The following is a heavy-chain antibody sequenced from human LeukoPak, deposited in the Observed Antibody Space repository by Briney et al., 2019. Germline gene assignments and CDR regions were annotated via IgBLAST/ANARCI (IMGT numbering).Heavy chain of an antibody. V-gene: IGHV3-23*01. CDR3: AKYAGLYYSDY. CDR2: SSGSGGST. CDR1: GCTFSNYA. Sequence: GGSLRLSCAASGCTFSNYAMSWGRQAPGKGLEWVSASSGSGGSTHYADSVKGRFTISRDNSKNTLYLQMNSLRAGDTAVYYCAKYAGLYYSDYWGQGTLVTVSS. D-gene: IGHD2-2*01. J-gene: IGHJ4*02.